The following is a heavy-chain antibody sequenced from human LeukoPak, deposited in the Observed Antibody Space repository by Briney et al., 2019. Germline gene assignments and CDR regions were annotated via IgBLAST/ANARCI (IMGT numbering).Heavy chain of an antibody. CDR3: AKGPLFYDILTGYYPSYFDY. D-gene: IGHD3-9*01. V-gene: IGHV3-23*01. CDR2: ISGSGGST. Sequence: GGSLRLSCAASGFTFSSYAMSWVRQAPGKGLEWVSAISGSGGSTYYADSVKGRFTISRDNSKNTLYLQMNSLRAEDTAVYYRAKGPLFYDILTGYYPSYFDYWGQGTLVTVSS. CDR1: GFTFSSYA. J-gene: IGHJ4*02.